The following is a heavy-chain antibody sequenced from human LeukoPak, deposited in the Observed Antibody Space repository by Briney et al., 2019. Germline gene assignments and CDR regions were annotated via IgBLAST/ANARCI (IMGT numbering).Heavy chain of an antibody. Sequence: SETLSLTCAVYGGSLSGSYWSWIRQPPGQGLEWIGEINHSGSANYNPSLKSRVTLPIDKSKNQFSLNLNSVTAADTAVYYCARARRDSGYYKVDYWGQGTLVTVSS. CDR2: INHSGSA. D-gene: IGHD3-3*01. CDR1: GGSLSGSY. V-gene: IGHV4-34*01. CDR3: ARARRDSGYYKVDY. J-gene: IGHJ4*02.